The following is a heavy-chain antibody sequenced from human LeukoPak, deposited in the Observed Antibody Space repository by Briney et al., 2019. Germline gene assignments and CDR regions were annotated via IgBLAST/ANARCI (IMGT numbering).Heavy chain of an antibody. D-gene: IGHD1-26*01. J-gene: IGHJ3*02. CDR2: INPSGGST. CDR3: ANVVGATSVPGDAFDI. CDR1: GYTFTSYY. V-gene: IGHV1-46*03. Sequence: ASVKVSCKASGYTFTSYYMHWVRQAPGQGLEWMGIINPSGGSTSYAQKFQGRVTMTRDTSTGTVYMELSSLRSEDTAVYYCANVVGATSVPGDAFDIWGQGTMVTVSS.